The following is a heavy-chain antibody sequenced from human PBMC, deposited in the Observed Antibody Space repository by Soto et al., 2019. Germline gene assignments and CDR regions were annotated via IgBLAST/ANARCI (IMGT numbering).Heavy chain of an antibody. Sequence: SETLSLTCAVSGYSISSGYCWGWIRQPPGKGLEWIGNIYHSGTTYYNPSLKSRVTISVDTSKNQFSLKLSSVTAADTAVYYCARHDYYDNSGYSTGYFDYWGQGTLVTVSS. J-gene: IGHJ4*02. V-gene: IGHV4-38-2*01. D-gene: IGHD3-22*01. CDR2: IYHSGTT. CDR1: GYSISSGYC. CDR3: ARHDYYDNSGYSTGYFDY.